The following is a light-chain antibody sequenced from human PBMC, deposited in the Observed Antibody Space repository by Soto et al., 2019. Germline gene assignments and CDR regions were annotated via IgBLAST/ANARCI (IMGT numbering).Light chain of an antibody. CDR3: QQYSGPAHA. Sequence: DIPMTQSPSTLSASVGDRVTITCRASQSIGRWLAWYQQKPGKAPKVLIYDASSLQSGVPSRFSGSGSGTEFTLTINSLQPDDFATYYCQQYSGPAHAFGGGTKVEV. J-gene: IGKJ4*01. CDR2: DAS. CDR1: QSIGRW. V-gene: IGKV1-5*01.